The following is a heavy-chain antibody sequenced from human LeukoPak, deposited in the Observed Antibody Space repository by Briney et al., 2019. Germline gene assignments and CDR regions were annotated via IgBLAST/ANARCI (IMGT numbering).Heavy chain of an antibody. CDR2: IYSGGST. V-gene: IGHV3-53*01. D-gene: IGHD6-6*01. Sequence: PGGSLRLSCAASGFTVISNYMSWVRQAPGKGLEWVSVIYSGGSTYYADSVKGRFTISRDNSKNTLYLQMNSLRAEDTAVYYCARDKYSSSSPYFDYWGQGTLVTVSS. J-gene: IGHJ4*02. CDR1: GFTVISNY. CDR3: ARDKYSSSSPYFDY.